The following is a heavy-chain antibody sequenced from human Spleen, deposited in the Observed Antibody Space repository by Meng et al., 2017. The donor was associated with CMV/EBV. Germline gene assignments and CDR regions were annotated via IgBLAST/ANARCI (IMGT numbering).Heavy chain of an antibody. CDR2: ISWNSGSI. D-gene: IGHD2-15*01. CDR3: ARGRVGWYFDY. J-gene: IGHJ4*02. CDR1: GFTFDDYA. Sequence: SLKISCAASGFTFDDYAMHWVRQAPGKGLEWVSGISWNSGSIGYADSVKGRFTISRDNAKNSLYLQMNSLRAEDTAVYYCARGRVGWYFDYWGQGTLVTVSS. V-gene: IGHV3-9*01.